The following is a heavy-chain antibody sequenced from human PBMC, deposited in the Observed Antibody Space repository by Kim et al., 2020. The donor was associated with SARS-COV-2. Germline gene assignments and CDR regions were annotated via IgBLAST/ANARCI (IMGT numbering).Heavy chain of an antibody. Sequence: RFTISRDNSKNTLYLQMNSLRAEDTAVYYCAKLSFYDFWSGYSTLDYFDYWGQGTLVTVSS. V-gene: IGHV3-30*02. J-gene: IGHJ4*02. D-gene: IGHD3-3*01. CDR3: AKLSFYDFWSGYSTLDYFDY.